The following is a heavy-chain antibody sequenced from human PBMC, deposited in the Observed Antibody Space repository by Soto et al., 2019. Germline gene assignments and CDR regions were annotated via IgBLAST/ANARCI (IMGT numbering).Heavy chain of an antibody. D-gene: IGHD3-10*01. V-gene: IGHV1-69*02. CDR2: VSPILGMA. CDR3: ATNYGSGSTHFDY. J-gene: IGHJ4*02. CDR1: EGTFNSYT. Sequence: QVQLVQSGAELKKPGSSVKVSCTASEGTFNSYTISWVRQAPGQGLEWMGRVSPILGMADFAQRFQGRVMITADKSTSTAYMMLSSLRSDDTAIYYCATNYGSGSTHFDYWGQGTQFTVS.